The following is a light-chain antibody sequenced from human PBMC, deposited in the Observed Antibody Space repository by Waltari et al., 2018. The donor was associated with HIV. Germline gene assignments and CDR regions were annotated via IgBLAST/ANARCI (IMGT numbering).Light chain of an antibody. J-gene: IGKJ4*01. CDR3: QQSYSTPPT. V-gene: IGKV1-39*01. CDR1: QSISY. Sequence: DIQMTQSPSSLSASVGDRVTITCRASQSISYLNWYQQKPGKAPKVLIYAASSLQSGVPSRFSGSGSGTDFTLTISSLQPEDFATYYCQQSYSTPPTFGGGTKVEIK. CDR2: AAS.